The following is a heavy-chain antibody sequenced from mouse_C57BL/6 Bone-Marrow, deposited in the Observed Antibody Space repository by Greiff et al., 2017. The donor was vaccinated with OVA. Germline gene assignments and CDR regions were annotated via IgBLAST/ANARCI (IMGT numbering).Heavy chain of an antibody. Sequence: SGAELVRPGASVTLSCKASGYTFTDYEMHWVKQTPVHGLEWIGAIDPETGGTSYNQKFKGKAILTADKSSSTAYMELRSLTSEDSAVYYGTRGYSNYYAMDYWGQGTSVTVSS. CDR2: IDPETGGT. J-gene: IGHJ4*01. CDR1: GYTFTDYE. V-gene: IGHV1-15*01. CDR3: TRGYSNYYAMDY. D-gene: IGHD2-5*01.